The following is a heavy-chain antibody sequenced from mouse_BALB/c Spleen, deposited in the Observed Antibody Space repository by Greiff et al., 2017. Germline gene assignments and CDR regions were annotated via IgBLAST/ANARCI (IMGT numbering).Heavy chain of an antibody. CDR2: IWSGGST. Sequence: VQLQESGPGLVQPSQSLSITCTVSGFSLTSYGVHWVRQSPGKGLEWLGVIWSGGSTDYNAAFISRLSISKDNSKSQVFFKMNSLQANDTAIYYCARDLYGNYPWFAYWGQGTLVTVSA. V-gene: IGHV2-2*02. CDR3: ARDLYGNYPWFAY. J-gene: IGHJ3*01. D-gene: IGHD2-1*01. CDR1: GFSLTSYG.